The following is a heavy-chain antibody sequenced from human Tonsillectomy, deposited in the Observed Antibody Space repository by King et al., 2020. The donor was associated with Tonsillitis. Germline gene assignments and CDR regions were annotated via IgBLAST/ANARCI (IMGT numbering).Heavy chain of an antibody. CDR2: IYHSGST. J-gene: IGHJ4*02. CDR3: ASEDYILSDSEAFDY. Sequence: QLQESGPGLVKPSETLSLTCAVSGYSISSGYYWGWIRQPPGKGLEWIGSIYHSGSTYYNTSLKSRVTIAVDKSKNQFSLKLSSVTAADTAVYYCASEDYILSDSEAFDYWGQGTLVTVSS. CDR1: GYSISSGYY. D-gene: IGHD3-9*01. V-gene: IGHV4-38-2*01.